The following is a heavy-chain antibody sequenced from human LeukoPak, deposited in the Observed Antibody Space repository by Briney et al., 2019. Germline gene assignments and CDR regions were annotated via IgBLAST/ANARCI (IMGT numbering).Heavy chain of an antibody. CDR1: GFTFSSYW. CDR2: INSDGSST. Sequence: PGGSLRLSCAASGFTFSSYWMHWVRQAPGKGLVWVSRINSDGSSTSYADSVKGRFTISRDNAKNTLYLQMNSLRVEDTAVYYCARRPSSSWSDWFDYWGQGTLVTVSS. D-gene: IGHD6-13*01. CDR3: ARRPSSSWSDWFDY. J-gene: IGHJ4*02. V-gene: IGHV3-74*01.